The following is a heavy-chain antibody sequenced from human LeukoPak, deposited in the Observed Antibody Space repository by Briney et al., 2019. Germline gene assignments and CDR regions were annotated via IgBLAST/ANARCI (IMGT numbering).Heavy chain of an antibody. CDR1: GFGLSDYW. Sequence: GGSLRLSCAASGFGLSDYWMTWVRQAPGKGLECVGNIKFDGSEIYYLDSVRGRFSISRDNAKNSLYLQMNSLRAEDTAVYYCTRDLNHDSSGWGQGTLVTVSS. CDR3: TRDLNHDSSG. J-gene: IGHJ4*02. V-gene: IGHV3-7*01. D-gene: IGHD3-22*01. CDR2: IKFDGSEI.